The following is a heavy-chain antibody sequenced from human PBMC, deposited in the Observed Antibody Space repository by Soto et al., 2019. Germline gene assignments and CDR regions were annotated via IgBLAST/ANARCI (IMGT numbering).Heavy chain of an antibody. D-gene: IGHD3-22*01. J-gene: IGHJ4*02. Sequence: GGSLRLSCAASGFTFSSYAMSWVRQAPGKGLEWVSAISGSGGSTYYADSVKGRFTISRDNSKNTLYLQMNSLRAEDTAVYYCAKDLPFGMMVVASGGDYWGQGTLVTVSS. CDR3: AKDLPFGMMVVASGGDY. CDR1: GFTFSSYA. V-gene: IGHV3-23*01. CDR2: ISGSGGST.